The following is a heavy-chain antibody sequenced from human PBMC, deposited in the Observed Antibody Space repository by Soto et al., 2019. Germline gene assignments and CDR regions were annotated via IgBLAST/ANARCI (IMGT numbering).Heavy chain of an antibody. CDR1: GGSISSYY. V-gene: IGHV4-59*01. Sequence: PSETLSLTCTVSGGSISSYYWSWIRQPPGKGLEWIGYIYYSGSTNYNPSLKSRVTISVDTSKNQFSLKLSSVTAADTAVYYCARGQPYCSGGSCYPCFDYWGQGTLVTVSS. CDR3: ARGQPYCSGGSCYPCFDY. J-gene: IGHJ4*02. CDR2: IYYSGST. D-gene: IGHD2-15*01.